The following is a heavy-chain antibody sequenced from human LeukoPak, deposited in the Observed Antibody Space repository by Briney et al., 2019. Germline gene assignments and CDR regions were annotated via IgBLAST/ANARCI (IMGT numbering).Heavy chain of an antibody. CDR3: ARGSDSGTPRWFDP. V-gene: IGHV1-2*06. Sequence: ASVKVSCKASGYTFTDYYIHWVRQAPGQGPEWMGRIDPNDGGTNYAQKFQGRVTMTRDTSISTAYMKLSSLRSDDTAVYYCARGSDSGTPRWFDPWGQGTLVTV. D-gene: IGHD1-26*01. CDR2: IDPNDGGT. J-gene: IGHJ5*02. CDR1: GYTFTDYY.